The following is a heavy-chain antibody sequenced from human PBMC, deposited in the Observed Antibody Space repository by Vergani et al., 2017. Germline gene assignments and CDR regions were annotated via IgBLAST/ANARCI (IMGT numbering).Heavy chain of an antibody. CDR3: ARHSTVEWLVKLGWIDP. Sequence: QLQLQESGPGLVKPSATLSLTCSVSGASTRSSNYYWGWIRQPPGKGLEWIASIYYSGSTYYNPSLKSRVTISVDTSKNQFYLKLSSVTAADTAVYFCARHSTVEWLVKLGWIDPWGQGILVTVSS. J-gene: IGHJ5*02. CDR2: IYYSGST. V-gene: IGHV4-39*01. CDR1: GASTRSSNYY. D-gene: IGHD6-19*01.